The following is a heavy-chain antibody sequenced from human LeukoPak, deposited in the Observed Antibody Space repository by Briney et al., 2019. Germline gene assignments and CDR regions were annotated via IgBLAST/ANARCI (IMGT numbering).Heavy chain of an antibody. V-gene: IGHV3-23*01. CDR3: AKDHPPIYCSGGSCYSDDY. CDR2: ISGSGGST. D-gene: IGHD2-15*01. Sequence: GGSLGLSCAASGFTFSSYAMSWVRQAPGKGLEWVSAISGSGGSTYYADSVKGRFTISRDNSKNTLYLQMNSLRAEDTAVYYCAKDHPPIYCSGGSCYSDDYWGQGTLVTVSS. J-gene: IGHJ4*02. CDR1: GFTFSSYA.